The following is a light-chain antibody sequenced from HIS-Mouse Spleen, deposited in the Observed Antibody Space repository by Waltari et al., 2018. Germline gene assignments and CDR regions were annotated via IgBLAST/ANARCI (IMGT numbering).Light chain of an antibody. CDR1: SPTLGSNY. V-gene: IGLV1-47*01. CDR2: RNN. CDR3: AAWDDSLSGPV. J-gene: IGLJ3*02. Sequence: QSVLTQPTSASGTPGQSVTISCSGRSPTLGSNYLSWYQQPPGTAPKLLIYRNNQRPSGVPDRFSGSKSGTSASLAISGLRSEDEADYYCAAWDDSLSGPVFGGGTKLTVL.